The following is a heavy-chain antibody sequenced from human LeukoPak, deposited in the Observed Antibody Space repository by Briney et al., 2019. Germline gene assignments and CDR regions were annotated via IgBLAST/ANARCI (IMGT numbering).Heavy chain of an antibody. V-gene: IGHV3-30*02. CDR1: GFTFSYYG. J-gene: IGHJ5*02. D-gene: IGHD3-10*01. CDR3: AKDLMRNRWFGES. CDR2: VRYDGNDK. Sequence: GGSLRLSCAASGFTFSYYGMYWVRQAPGKRLEWVAFVRYDGNDKYYADSVKGRFTISRDNFKNTLYLQMNSLTPEDTAVYYCAKDLMRNRWFGESWGQGTLVTVSS.